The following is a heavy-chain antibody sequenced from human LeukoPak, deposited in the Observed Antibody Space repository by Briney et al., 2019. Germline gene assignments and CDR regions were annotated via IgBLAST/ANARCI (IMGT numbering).Heavy chain of an antibody. CDR2: ISFAGSNK. J-gene: IGHJ4*02. CDR1: GFTFSNYT. D-gene: IGHD4-17*01. CDR3: ARTTVTPRVIDY. Sequence: PGRSLRLSCAASGFTFSNYTMHWVRQAPGKGLEWVAVISFAGSNKYYADSVKGRFTISRDNSKNTLYLQMNSLRTEDTAVYYCARTTVTPRVIDYWGQGTLVAVSS. V-gene: IGHV3-30-3*01.